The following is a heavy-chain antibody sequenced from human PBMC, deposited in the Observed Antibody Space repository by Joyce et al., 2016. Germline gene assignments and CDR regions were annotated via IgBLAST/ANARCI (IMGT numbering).Heavy chain of an antibody. Sequence: QVQLVESGGGVVQPGRSLRLSCAASGFTFSSFGMHWVRRAPGKSLKWVAVIWYDGNKKDYADSVKGRFTSSRDKAQNSLYLQMNSLRVEDTAVYYCVRGAMVRGVDVDYWGQGTLVTVSS. CDR1: GFTFSSFG. J-gene: IGHJ4*02. D-gene: IGHD3-10*01. V-gene: IGHV3-33*04. CDR2: IWYDGNKK. CDR3: VRGAMVRGVDVDY.